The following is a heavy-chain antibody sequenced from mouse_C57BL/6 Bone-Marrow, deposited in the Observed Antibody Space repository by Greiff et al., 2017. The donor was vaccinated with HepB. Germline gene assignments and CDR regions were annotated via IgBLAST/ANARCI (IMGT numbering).Heavy chain of an antibody. J-gene: IGHJ2*01. V-gene: IGHV14-4*01. D-gene: IGHD4-1*02. CDR3: TQLGREYFDY. Sequence: EVKLVESGAELVRPGASVKLSCTASGFNIKDDYMHWVKQRPEQGLEWIGWIDPENGDTEYASKFQGKATITADTSSNTAYLQLSSLTSEDTAVYYCTQLGREYFDYWGQGTTLTVSS. CDR2: IDPENGDT. CDR1: GFNIKDDY.